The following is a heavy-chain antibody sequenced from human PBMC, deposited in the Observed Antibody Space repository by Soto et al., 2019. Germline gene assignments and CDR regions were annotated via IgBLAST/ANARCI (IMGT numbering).Heavy chain of an antibody. CDR3: ARDLSGMDV. V-gene: IGHV3-33*01. Sequence: PGXSLRLSCAASGFTFSSYGMHWVVQAPGKGREWVAVIWYDGSNKYYADSVKGRFTISRENSKNTLYLQMNSLRAEDTAVYYCARDLSGMDVWGQGTTVTVSS. CDR1: GFTFSSYG. D-gene: IGHD3-16*02. CDR2: IWYDGSNK. J-gene: IGHJ6*02.